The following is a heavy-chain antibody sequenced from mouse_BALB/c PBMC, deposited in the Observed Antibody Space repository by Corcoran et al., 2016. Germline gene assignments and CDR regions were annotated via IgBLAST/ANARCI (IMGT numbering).Heavy chain of an antibody. CDR2: INPYNDGT. D-gene: IGHD2-1*01. CDR3: ARREGDGNWRAWFAY. Sequence: EVQLQQSGPELVKPGASVKMSCKASGYTFTSYVMHWVKQKPGQGLEWIGYINPYNDGTKYNEKVKGKATLTSDKSSSTAYMELSSLTSEDSAVYYCARREGDGNWRAWFAYWGQGTLVTVSA. J-gene: IGHJ3*01. V-gene: IGHV1S136*01. CDR1: GYTFTSYV.